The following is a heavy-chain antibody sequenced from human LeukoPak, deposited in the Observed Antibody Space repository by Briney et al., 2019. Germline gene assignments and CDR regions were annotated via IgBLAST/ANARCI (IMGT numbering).Heavy chain of an antibody. V-gene: IGHV3-23*01. CDR1: GFTFSNYA. D-gene: IGHD3-10*01. CDR3: AKAVYGSGKPWFDP. CDR2: ISGSGGAT. Sequence: PGGSLRLSCAASGFTFSNYAMTWVRQAPGKGLDWVSSISGSGGATYYADSVKGRFTISRDNSKDTLYLQMNSLRAEDTAVYHCAKAVYGSGKPWFDPWGQGTLVTVSS. J-gene: IGHJ5*02.